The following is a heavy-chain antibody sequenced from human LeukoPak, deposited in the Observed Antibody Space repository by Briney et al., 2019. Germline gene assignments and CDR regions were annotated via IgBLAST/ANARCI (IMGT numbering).Heavy chain of an antibody. D-gene: IGHD6-13*01. V-gene: IGHV3-7*01. Sequence: PGGSLRLSCAASGFTFSSYAMSWVRQAPGKGLEWVANIKQDGSEKYYVDSVKGRFTISRDNAKNSLYLQMNSLRAEDTAVYYCASYSRVAAGAFDIWGQGTMVTVSS. J-gene: IGHJ3*02. CDR2: IKQDGSEK. CDR1: GFTFSSYA. CDR3: ASYSRVAAGAFDI.